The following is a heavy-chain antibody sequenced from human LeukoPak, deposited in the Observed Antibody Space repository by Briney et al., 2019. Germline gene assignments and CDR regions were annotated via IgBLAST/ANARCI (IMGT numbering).Heavy chain of an antibody. CDR1: GYTFTGYY. V-gene: IGHV1-2*06. D-gene: IGHD3-10*01. CDR2: INPNSGGT. CDR3: ARALGLSLDYYGTLGY. Sequence: ASVKVSCKASGYTFTGYYMHWVRQAPGQGLEWMGRINPNSGGTNYAQKFQGRVTMTRDTSISTAYMELSRLRSDDTAVYYCARALGLSLDYYGTLGYWGQGTLVTVSS. J-gene: IGHJ4*02.